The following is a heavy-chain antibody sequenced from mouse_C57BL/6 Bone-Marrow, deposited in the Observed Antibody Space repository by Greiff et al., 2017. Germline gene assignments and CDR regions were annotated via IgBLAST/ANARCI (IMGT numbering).Heavy chain of an antibody. Sequence: VHVKQSGAELVRPGASVKLSCTASGFNIKDDYIHWVKQRPEQGLEWIGWIDPEIGDTEYASKFQGKATITSDKSSNTAYLQLRSLTSEDTAVYYCSSFDGNYFDFWGQGTPLTVAS. J-gene: IGHJ2*01. CDR3: SSFDGNYFDF. D-gene: IGHD2-3*01. CDR2: IDPEIGDT. V-gene: IGHV14-4*01. CDR1: GFNIKDDY.